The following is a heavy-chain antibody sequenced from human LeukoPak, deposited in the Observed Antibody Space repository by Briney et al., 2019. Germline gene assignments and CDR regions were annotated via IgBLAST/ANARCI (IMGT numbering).Heavy chain of an antibody. CDR2: IYSGGGT. CDR3: ARELGGFDL. V-gene: IGHV3-53*01. CDR1: GFTVSSNY. J-gene: IGHJ5*02. Sequence: PGGSLRLSCAASGFTVSSNYMNWVRQAPGRGLEWVSVIYSGGGTYYADSVKGRFTISRDSSKNTLFLQMNSLRAEDTAVYYCARELGGFDLWGQGTLVSVSS. D-gene: IGHD3-16*01.